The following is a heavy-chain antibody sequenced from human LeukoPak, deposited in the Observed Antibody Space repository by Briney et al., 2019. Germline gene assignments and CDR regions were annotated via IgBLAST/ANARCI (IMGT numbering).Heavy chain of an antibody. V-gene: IGHV2-5*02. D-gene: IGHD5-18*01. CDR2: IYWDDDK. J-gene: IGHJ4*02. Sequence: GSGPTLVKPTQTLTLTCTVSGFSLSTSGVGVSWIRQPPGKALEWLALIYWDDDKRYSPSLRSRLTITKDTSKNQVVLTMTNMDPVDTATYYCAHRRTAMVTDYFHSWGQGTLVTVSS. CDR1: GFSLSTSGVG. CDR3: AHRRTAMVTDYFHS.